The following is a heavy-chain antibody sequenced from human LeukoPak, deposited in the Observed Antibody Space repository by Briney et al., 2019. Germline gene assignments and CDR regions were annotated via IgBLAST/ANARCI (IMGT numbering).Heavy chain of an antibody. J-gene: IGHJ4*02. Sequence: GGSLRLSCAASGFTFSSYAMYWVRQAPGKGLEWVSGISGSGGSTYFADSVKGRFTISRDNSKNTLYLQMNSLRAEDTAVYYCAKDESPGKEWLEVIDYWGQGTLVTVSS. CDR3: AKDESPGKEWLEVIDY. CDR2: ISGSGGST. CDR1: GFTFSSYA. D-gene: IGHD3-3*01. V-gene: IGHV3-23*01.